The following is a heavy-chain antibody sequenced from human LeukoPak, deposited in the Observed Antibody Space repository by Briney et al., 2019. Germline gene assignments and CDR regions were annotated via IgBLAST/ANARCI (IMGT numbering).Heavy chain of an antibody. V-gene: IGHV1-2*06. CDR2: INPNSGGT. D-gene: IGHD3-3*01. CDR3: ARGRAHYDFWSGYYYPIDFDY. Sequence: ASVKVSCKASGYTFTGYYMHWVRQAPGQGLEWMGRINPNSGGTNYAQKFQGRVTMTRDTSISTAYMELSRLRSEDTAVYYCARGRAHYDFWSGYYYPIDFDYWGQGTLVTVSS. J-gene: IGHJ4*02. CDR1: GYTFTGYY.